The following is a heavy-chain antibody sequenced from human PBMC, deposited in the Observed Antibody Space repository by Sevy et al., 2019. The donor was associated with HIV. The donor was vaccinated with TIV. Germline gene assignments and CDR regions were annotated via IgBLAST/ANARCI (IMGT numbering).Heavy chain of an antibody. J-gene: IGHJ6*02. V-gene: IGHV3-48*02. CDR3: ARDQVAAAGTSYYDYGMDV. CDR2: ISSSSSTI. Sequence: GGSLRLSCAASGFTFSSYSMNWVRQAPGKGLEWVSYISSSSSTIYYADSVKGRVTISRDNAKNSLYLQMNSLRDEDTAVYYCARDQVAAAGTSYYDYGMDVWGQGTTVTVSS. CDR1: GFTFSSYS. D-gene: IGHD6-13*01.